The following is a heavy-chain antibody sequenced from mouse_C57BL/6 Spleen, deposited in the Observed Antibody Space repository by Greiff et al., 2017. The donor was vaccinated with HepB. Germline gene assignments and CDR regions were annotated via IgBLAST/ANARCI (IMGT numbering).Heavy chain of an antibody. CDR3: ARGRHYGSSRYAMDY. V-gene: IGHV5-16*01. CDR2: INYDGSST. CDR1: GFTFSDYY. Sequence: EVQVVESEGGLVQPGSSMKLSCTASGFTFSDYYMAWVRQVPEKGLEWVANINYDGSSTYYLDSLKSRFIISRDNAKNILYLQMSSLKSEDTATYYCARGRHYGSSRYAMDYWGQGTSVTVSS. J-gene: IGHJ4*01. D-gene: IGHD1-1*01.